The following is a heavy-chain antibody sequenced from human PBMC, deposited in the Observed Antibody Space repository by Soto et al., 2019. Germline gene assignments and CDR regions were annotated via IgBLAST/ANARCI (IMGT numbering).Heavy chain of an antibody. J-gene: IGHJ6*02. CDR2: ISYDGSKR. Sequence: GSLRLSCVASGFTFSNYGIHWVRQAPGKGLEWVAFISYDGSKRDYEDSVQGRFTISRDNSKNTLFLQMYNLRAEDTAVYYCAKEVEMVGSFLYYSYAMDIWGQGTTVTVPS. CDR3: AKEVEMVGSFLYYSYAMDI. CDR1: GFTFSNYG. V-gene: IGHV3-30*18. D-gene: IGHD3-10*01.